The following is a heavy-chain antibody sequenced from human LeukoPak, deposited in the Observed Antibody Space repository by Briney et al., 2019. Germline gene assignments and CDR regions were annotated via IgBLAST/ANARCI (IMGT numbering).Heavy chain of an antibody. Sequence: PGGSLTLSCAASGFSVSTQYMNWVRQAPGKGLEWLSIIYSGADTYYADSLKGRFTISRDTSKNTLFLHMNNLRVEDTAVYYCARVGDHYHWYLDLWGRATLVSVSS. V-gene: IGHV3-53*01. CDR3: ARVGDHYHWYLDL. CDR1: GFSVSTQY. D-gene: IGHD3-10*01. J-gene: IGHJ2*01. CDR2: IYSGADT.